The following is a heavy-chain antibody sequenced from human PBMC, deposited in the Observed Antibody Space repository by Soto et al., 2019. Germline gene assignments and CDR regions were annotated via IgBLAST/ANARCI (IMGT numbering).Heavy chain of an antibody. CDR2: IIPIFGTA. J-gene: IGHJ6*02. CDR3: ARGLPREYSIIGDYYYGMDV. D-gene: IGHD6-6*01. Sequence: QVQLVQSGAEVKKPGSSVKVSCKASGGTFSSYAISWVRQAPGQGLEWMGGIIPIFGTANYAQKFQGRVTITADESTSTAYMELSSLRSEDTAVYYCARGLPREYSIIGDYYYGMDVWGQGTTVTVSS. V-gene: IGHV1-69*01. CDR1: GGTFSSYA.